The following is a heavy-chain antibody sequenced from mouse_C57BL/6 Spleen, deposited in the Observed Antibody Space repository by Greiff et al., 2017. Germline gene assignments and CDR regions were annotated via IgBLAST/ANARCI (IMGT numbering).Heavy chain of an antibody. D-gene: IGHD1-1*01. Sequence: VKLQESGPGLVQPSQSLSITCTVSGFSLTSYGVHWVRQSPGKGLEWLGVIWRGGSTDYNAAFMSRLSITKDNSKSQVFFKMNSLQADDTAIYYCAKKGGYGSSSYWYFDVWGTGTTVTVSS. CDR1: GFSLTSYG. J-gene: IGHJ1*03. CDR2: IWRGGST. V-gene: IGHV2-5*01. CDR3: AKKGGYGSSSYWYFDV.